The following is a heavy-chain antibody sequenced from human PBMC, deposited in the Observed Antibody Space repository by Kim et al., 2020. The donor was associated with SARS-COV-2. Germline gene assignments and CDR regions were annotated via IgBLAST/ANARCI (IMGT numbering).Heavy chain of an antibody. D-gene: IGHD3-22*01. V-gene: IGHV4-39*01. Sequence: SETLSLTCTVSGGSISSSSYYWGWIRQPPGKGLEWIGSIYYSGSTYYNPSLKSRVTISVDTSKNQFSLKLSSVTAADTAVYYCARHAFTYYYDSSGYNPPPHAFDIWGQGTMVTVSS. CDR1: GGSISSSSYY. CDR3: ARHAFTYYYDSSGYNPPPHAFDI. CDR2: IYYSGST. J-gene: IGHJ3*02.